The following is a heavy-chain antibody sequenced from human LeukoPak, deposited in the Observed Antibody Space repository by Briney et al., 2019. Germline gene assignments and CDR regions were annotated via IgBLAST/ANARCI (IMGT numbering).Heavy chain of an antibody. CDR2: IXHSGNT. D-gene: IGHD3-3*01. J-gene: IGHJ4*02. Sequence: SETLSLTCAASGGSFSGHYWSWIRQSPGGGLEWIGEIXHSGNTNYNPSLKGRLTISVDTSKSQFSLRLSSVTAADTAVYFCXXXXXRFLTHXXXECYSGXDYWGQGALVAVAS. CDR3: XXXXXRFLTHXXXECYSGXDY. V-gene: IGHV4-34*01. CDR1: GGSFSGHY.